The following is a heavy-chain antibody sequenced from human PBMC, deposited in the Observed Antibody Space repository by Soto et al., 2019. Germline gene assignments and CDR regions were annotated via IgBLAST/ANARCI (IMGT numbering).Heavy chain of an antibody. D-gene: IGHD2-8*01. CDR3: ARGCTNGVCSTYYFDY. CDR2: INPSGGST. Sequence: GASVKVSCKASGYTFTSYYMHWVRQAPGQGLEWMGIINPSGGSTSYAQKFQGRVTMTRDTSTSTVYMELSSLRSEDTAVYYCARGCTNGVCSTYYFDYWGQGTLVTVSS. V-gene: IGHV1-46*01. J-gene: IGHJ4*02. CDR1: GYTFTSYY.